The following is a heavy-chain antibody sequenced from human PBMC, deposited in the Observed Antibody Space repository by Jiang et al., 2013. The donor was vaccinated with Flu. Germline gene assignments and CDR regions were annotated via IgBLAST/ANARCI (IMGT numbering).Heavy chain of an antibody. CDR3: VRGQHSTFDI. CDR2: TYXGAN. V-gene: IGHV6-1*01. CDR1: GDSMTRDRDNIA. D-gene: IGHD2-21*01. J-gene: IGHJ3*02. Sequence: SLTCAIFGDSMTRDRDNIAWNWIRQTPSRGLEWLGRTYXGANDYAASMRGRVTINADTSKNQFSLQLSSVTPEDTAVYYCVRGQHSTFDIWGQGTMVIISS.